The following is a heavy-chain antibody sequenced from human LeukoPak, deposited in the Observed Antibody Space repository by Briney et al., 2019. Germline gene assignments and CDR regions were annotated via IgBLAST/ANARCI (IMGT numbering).Heavy chain of an antibody. J-gene: IGHJ4*02. CDR1: GGSITSSNYF. CDR3: ARDSCSSTSCRRKFDN. V-gene: IGHV4-39*07. Sequence: SETLSLTCTVSGGSITSSNYFWGWIRQSPGKGLEWIGSSGSTYYNPSLKSRVTISVETSKIQFSLKLSSVTAADSAVYYCARDSCSSTSCRRKFDNWGQGTLVTVFS. CDR2: SGST. D-gene: IGHD2-2*01.